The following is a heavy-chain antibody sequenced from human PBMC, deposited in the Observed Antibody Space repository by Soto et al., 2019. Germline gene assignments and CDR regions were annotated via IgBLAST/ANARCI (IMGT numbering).Heavy chain of an antibody. Sequence: GGSLRLSCAASGFTFSSYAMSWVRQAPGKGLEWVSAISGSGGSTYYADSVKGRFTISRDNSKNTLYLQMNSLRAEDTAVYYCAKELGYYYDSSGYYYEDYYYYGMDVWGQGTTVTVSS. D-gene: IGHD3-22*01. J-gene: IGHJ6*02. CDR2: ISGSGGST. CDR3: AKELGYYYDSSGYYYEDYYYYGMDV. V-gene: IGHV3-23*01. CDR1: GFTFSSYA.